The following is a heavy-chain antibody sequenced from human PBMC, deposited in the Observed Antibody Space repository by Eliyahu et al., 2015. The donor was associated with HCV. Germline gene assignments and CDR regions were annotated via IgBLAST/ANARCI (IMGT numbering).Heavy chain of an antibody. Sequence: QVQLQESGPGLMKPSETLSLTCTXSGXSISSYYWSWIRQPPGKGLEWIAYIYYTGSTHYNPSLKSRVTVSLDTSKNQLSLKLSSVTAADTAIYYCASGGGGIAVAGTGGWFDPWGQGTLVTVSS. J-gene: IGHJ5*02. CDR3: ASGGGGIAVAGTGGWFDP. V-gene: IGHV4-59*12. D-gene: IGHD6-19*01. CDR1: GXSISSYY. CDR2: IYYTGST.